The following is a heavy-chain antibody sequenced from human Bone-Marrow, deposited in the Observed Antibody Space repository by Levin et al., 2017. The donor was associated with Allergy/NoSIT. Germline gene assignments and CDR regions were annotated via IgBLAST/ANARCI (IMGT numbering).Heavy chain of an antibody. D-gene: IGHD3-10*01. Sequence: QPGGSLRLSCAASGFTFSSYWMSWVRQAPGKGLEWVANIKQDGSEKYYVDSVKGRFTISRDNAKNSLYLQMNSLRAEDTAVYYCAREVTMALGDWFDPWGQGTLVTVSS. CDR2: IKQDGSEK. J-gene: IGHJ5*02. CDR3: AREVTMALGDWFDP. V-gene: IGHV3-7*01. CDR1: GFTFSSYW.